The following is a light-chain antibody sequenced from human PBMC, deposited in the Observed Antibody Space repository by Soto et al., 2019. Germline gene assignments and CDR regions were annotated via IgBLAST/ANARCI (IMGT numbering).Light chain of an antibody. CDR1: SSNIGAGYD. V-gene: IGLV1-40*01. CDR2: ANI. J-gene: IGLJ2*01. Sequence: QSVLTQQPSVSGAPGQRVTISCTGSSSNIGAGYDVHWYQQLPGTATKLLIYANINRPSGVPDRFSGSKSGTSASLAITGLQAEEEADYYCQSYDSSLSSHVVFGGGTKLTVL. CDR3: QSYDSSLSSHVV.